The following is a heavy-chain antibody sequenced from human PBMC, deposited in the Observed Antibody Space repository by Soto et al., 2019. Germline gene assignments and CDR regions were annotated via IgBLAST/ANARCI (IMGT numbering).Heavy chain of an antibody. CDR1: GFTFSDYY. D-gene: IGHD3-22*01. Sequence: GGSLRLSCAASGFTFSDYYMSWIRQAPGKGLEWVSYISSSGSTIYYADSVKGRFTISRDNAKNSLYLQMNSLRAEDTAVYYCARDPAVYDSCYFDYWGQGTLVTVSS. J-gene: IGHJ4*02. CDR3: ARDPAVYDSCYFDY. CDR2: ISSSGSTI. V-gene: IGHV3-11*01.